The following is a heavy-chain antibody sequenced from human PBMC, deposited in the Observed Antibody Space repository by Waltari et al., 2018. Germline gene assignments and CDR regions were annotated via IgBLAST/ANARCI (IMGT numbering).Heavy chain of an antibody. D-gene: IGHD1-26*01. CDR1: GYTLTELS. CDR3: ATDRGGATQDYYYYGMDV. Sequence: QVQLVQSGAEVKKPGASVKVSCKVSGYTLTELSMHWVRQAPGKGLEWMGGCDPEDGETNYAQKFQGRVTMTEDTYTDTAYMELSSLRSEDTAVYYCATDRGGATQDYYYYGMDVWGQGTTVTVSS. V-gene: IGHV1-24*01. CDR2: CDPEDGET. J-gene: IGHJ6*02.